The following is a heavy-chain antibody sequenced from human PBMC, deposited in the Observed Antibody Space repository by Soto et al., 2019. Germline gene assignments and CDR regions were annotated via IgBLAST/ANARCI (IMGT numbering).Heavy chain of an antibody. CDR1: GGSLSRYY. CDR2: IYYSGST. V-gene: IGHV4-59*13. D-gene: IGHD2-15*01. Sequence: PAATLSLTCSVSGGSLSRYYWSWVLPPPGKGLEWIGYIYYSGSTNYNPSLKSRVTISVDTSKNQFSLKLSSVTAADTAVYYCARGAAATNYYSYGREVWGQGTTVTVS. CDR3: ARGAAATNYYSYGREV. J-gene: IGHJ6*02.